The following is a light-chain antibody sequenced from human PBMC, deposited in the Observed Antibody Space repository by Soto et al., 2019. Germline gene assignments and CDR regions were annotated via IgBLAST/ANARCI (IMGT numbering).Light chain of an antibody. Sequence: DIQMTQSPSTLSASVGERVTITCRASQSVSHFLAWYQQKPGKAPKLLIYKASTLESGVPARFSGSGSGTEFTLTISSPQPDDFGTYYCQQFNSYWWTFGQGTKLEIK. CDR2: KAS. J-gene: IGKJ1*01. V-gene: IGKV1-5*03. CDR1: QSVSHF. CDR3: QQFNSYWWT.